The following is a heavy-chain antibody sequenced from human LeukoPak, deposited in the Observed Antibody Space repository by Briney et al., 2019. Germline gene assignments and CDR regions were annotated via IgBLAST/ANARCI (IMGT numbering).Heavy chain of an antibody. J-gene: IGHJ4*02. CDR3: ARGEPESIAARPAVSRHDY. V-gene: IGHV1-18*01. CDR1: GYTFTSYG. Sequence: GASVKVSCKASGYTFTSYGISWVRQAPGQGLEWMGWISAYNGNTNYAQKLQGRVTMTTDTSTSTAYMELRSLRSDDTAVYYCARGEPESIAARPAVSRHDYWGQGTLVTVSS. D-gene: IGHD6-6*01. CDR2: ISAYNGNT.